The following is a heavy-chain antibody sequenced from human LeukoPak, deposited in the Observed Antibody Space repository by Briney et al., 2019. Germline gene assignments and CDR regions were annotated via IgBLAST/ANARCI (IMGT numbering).Heavy chain of an antibody. J-gene: IGHJ4*02. CDR1: GGTFSSYA. Sequence: ASVKVSCKASGGTFSSYAISWVRQAPGQGLEWMGRIIPILGIANYAQKFQGRVTITADKSTSTAYMELSRLRSDDTAVYYCASVPSPDYGDYWSYDYWGQGTLVTVSS. CDR2: IIPILGIA. D-gene: IGHD4-17*01. CDR3: ASVPSPDYGDYWSYDY. V-gene: IGHV1-69*04.